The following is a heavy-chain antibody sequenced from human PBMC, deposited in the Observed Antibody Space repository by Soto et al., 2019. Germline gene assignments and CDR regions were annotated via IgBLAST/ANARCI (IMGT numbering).Heavy chain of an antibody. D-gene: IGHD6-13*01. CDR2: IIPIFGTA. Sequence: SVKVSCKASGGTFSSYAISWVRQAPGQGLEWMGGIIPIFGTANYAQKFQGRVTITADESTSTAYMELSSLRSEDTAVYYCAQQQLSFKDHTYYYSGMDVWGQGTTVTVSS. CDR1: GGTFSSYA. V-gene: IGHV1-69*13. CDR3: AQQQLSFKDHTYYYSGMDV. J-gene: IGHJ6*02.